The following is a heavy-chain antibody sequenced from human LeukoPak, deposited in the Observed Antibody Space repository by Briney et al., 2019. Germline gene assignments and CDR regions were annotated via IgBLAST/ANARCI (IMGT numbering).Heavy chain of an antibody. V-gene: IGHV4-39*07. Sequence: PSETLSLTCSVSGGSISSSSYYWGWIRQPPGKGLEWIGSIYYSGSTNYNPSLKSRVTISVDTSKKQFSLKLSSVTAADTAVYYCAKSGYRYGADALDIWGQGTMVTVSS. D-gene: IGHD5-18*01. CDR2: IYYSGST. CDR1: GGSISSSSYY. J-gene: IGHJ3*02. CDR3: AKSGYRYGADALDI.